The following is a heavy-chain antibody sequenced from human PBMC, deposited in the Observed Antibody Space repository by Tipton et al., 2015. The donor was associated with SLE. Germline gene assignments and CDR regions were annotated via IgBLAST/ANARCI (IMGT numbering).Heavy chain of an antibody. CDR3: ASLDNSSPLLK. Sequence: SLRLSCVASDFTFSSSWMSWVRQAPGKGLEWVACIKEDGSEKHYVDSVKGRFTISRDNSKNSVYLQMNSLRVDDTAMYYCASLDNSSPLLKWGQGTLVTVSS. D-gene: IGHD1-14*01. CDR2: IKEDGSEK. CDR1: DFTFSSSW. J-gene: IGHJ1*01. V-gene: IGHV3-7*01.